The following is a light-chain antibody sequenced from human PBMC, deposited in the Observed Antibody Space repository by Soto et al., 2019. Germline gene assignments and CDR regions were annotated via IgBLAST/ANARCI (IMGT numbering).Light chain of an antibody. CDR2: KAS. CDR1: QGIGDR. CDR3: QQYHIYSGT. J-gene: IGKJ1*01. Sequence: DIQMTQSPSSVSASVGDRVTITCRASQGIGDRLAWYQQRPGKPPNLLIYKASTLASGVPSRFSGSGSGTEFTLTINSLQPDDFATYYCQQYHIYSGTFGQGTKVDIK. V-gene: IGKV1-5*03.